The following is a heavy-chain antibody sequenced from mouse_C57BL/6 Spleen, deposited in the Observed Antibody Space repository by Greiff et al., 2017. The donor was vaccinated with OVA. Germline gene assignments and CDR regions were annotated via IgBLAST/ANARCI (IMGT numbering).Heavy chain of an antibody. CDR3: ALDYDKAWFAY. J-gene: IGHJ3*01. CDR1: GYTFTSYW. V-gene: IGHV1-59*01. D-gene: IGHD2-4*01. Sequence: QVQLQQSGAELVRPGTSVKLSCKASGYTFTSYWMHWVKQRPGQGLEWIGVIDPSDSYTNYNQKFKGKATLTVDTSSSTAYMQLSSLTSEDSAVYYCALDYDKAWFAYWGQGTLVTVSA. CDR2: IDPSDSYT.